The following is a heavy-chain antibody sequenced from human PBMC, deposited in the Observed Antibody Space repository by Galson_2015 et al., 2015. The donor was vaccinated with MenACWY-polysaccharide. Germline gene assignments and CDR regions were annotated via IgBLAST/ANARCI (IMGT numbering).Heavy chain of an antibody. CDR2: IYPGDSDA. D-gene: IGHD2-2*01. J-gene: IGHJ6*03. CDR3: ARQYRQAWASFYNYYYYMDV. Sequence: QSGAEVKKPGESLKISCKSSGYSFSTYWLAWVRQMPGKGLEWMGTIYPGDSDARYSPSFQGQVTISADKSISTAYLQWSSLKASEPAMYYCARQYRQAWASFYNYYYYMDVWGNGTTVTVSS. CDR1: GYSFSTYW. V-gene: IGHV5-51*01.